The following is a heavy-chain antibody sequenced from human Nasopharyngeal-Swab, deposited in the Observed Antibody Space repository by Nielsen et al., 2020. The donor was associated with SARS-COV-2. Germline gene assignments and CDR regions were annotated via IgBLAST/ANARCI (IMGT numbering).Heavy chain of an antibody. D-gene: IGHD6-6*01. CDR1: GGSFSGYY. J-gene: IGHJ4*02. CDR2: INHSGST. Sequence: SETLSLTCAVYGGSFSGYYWSWIRQPPGKGLEWIGEINHSGSTNYNPSLKSRVTISVDTSKNQFSLKLSSVTAADTAVYYCATRIEYSSSPPPGYFDYWGQGTLVTVSS. V-gene: IGHV4-34*01. CDR3: ATRIEYSSSPPPGYFDY.